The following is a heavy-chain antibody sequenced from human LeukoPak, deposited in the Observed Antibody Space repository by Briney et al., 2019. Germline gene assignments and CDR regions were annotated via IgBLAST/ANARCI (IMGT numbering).Heavy chain of an antibody. Sequence: SETLSLTCTVSGGSISSYYWSWIRQPPGKGLEWIGEINHSGSTNYKPSLKSRVTLSVDTSKNQFSLELTSVTAADTAVYFCARQATRYYDILTGYSYFFYYMDVWGTGTTVTVSS. D-gene: IGHD3-9*01. CDR1: GGSISSYY. CDR3: ARQATRYYDILTGYSYFFYYMDV. J-gene: IGHJ6*03. V-gene: IGHV4-34*01. CDR2: INHSGST.